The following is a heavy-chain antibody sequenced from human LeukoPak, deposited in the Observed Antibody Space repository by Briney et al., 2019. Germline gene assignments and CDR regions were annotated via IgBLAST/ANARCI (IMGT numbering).Heavy chain of an antibody. Sequence: PSETLSLTCAVYGGSFSGYYWSWIRQPPGKGLEWIGEINHSGSTNYNPSLKSRVTISVDTSKNQFSLKLSSVAAADTAVYYCAREYCSSTSCYAVLDYWGQGTLVTVSS. CDR2: INHSGST. J-gene: IGHJ4*02. D-gene: IGHD2-2*01. CDR3: AREYCSSTSCYAVLDY. CDR1: GGSFSGYY. V-gene: IGHV4-34*01.